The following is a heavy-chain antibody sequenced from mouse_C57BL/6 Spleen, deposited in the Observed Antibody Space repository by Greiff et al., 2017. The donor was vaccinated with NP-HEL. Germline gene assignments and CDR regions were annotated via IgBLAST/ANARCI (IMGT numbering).Heavy chain of an antibody. V-gene: IGHV1-53*01. Sequence: QVHVKQSGTELVKPGASVKLSCKASGYTFTSYWMHWVKQRPGQGLEWIGNINPSNGGTNYNEKFKSKATLTVDKSSSTAYMQLSSLTSEDSAVYYCASGAYYSLMDYWGQGTSVTVSS. CDR3: ASGAYYSLMDY. D-gene: IGHD2-12*01. CDR1: GYTFTSYW. J-gene: IGHJ4*01. CDR2: INPSNGGT.